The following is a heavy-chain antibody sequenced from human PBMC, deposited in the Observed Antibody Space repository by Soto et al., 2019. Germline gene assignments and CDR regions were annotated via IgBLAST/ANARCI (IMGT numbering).Heavy chain of an antibody. Sequence: GGSLRLSCAASGFTFDDYAMHWVRQAPGKGLEWVSGISWNSGSIGYADSVKGRFTISRDNAKNSLYLQMNSLRAEDTALYYCAKDIGGDIVVVPAAFGMYYFDYWGQGTLVTVSS. J-gene: IGHJ4*02. V-gene: IGHV3-9*01. D-gene: IGHD2-2*01. CDR3: AKDIGGDIVVVPAAFGMYYFDY. CDR1: GFTFDDYA. CDR2: ISWNSGSI.